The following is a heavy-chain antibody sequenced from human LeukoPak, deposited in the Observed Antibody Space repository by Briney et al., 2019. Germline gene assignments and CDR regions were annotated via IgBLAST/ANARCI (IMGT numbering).Heavy chain of an antibody. CDR2: IYYSGST. Sequence: SETLSLTCTVSGGPISSSGYYWGWIRQPPGKGLEWIGSIYYSGSTYYNPSLKSRVTISVDTSKNQFSLKLSPVTAADTAVYYCARGEVVVVPAAIRFDPWGQGTLVTVSS. CDR3: ARGEVVVVPAAIRFDP. CDR1: GGPISSSGYY. J-gene: IGHJ5*02. D-gene: IGHD2-2*01. V-gene: IGHV4-39*01.